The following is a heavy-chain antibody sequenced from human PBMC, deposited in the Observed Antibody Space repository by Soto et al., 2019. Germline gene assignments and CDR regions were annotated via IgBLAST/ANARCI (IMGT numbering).Heavy chain of an antibody. CDR1: GFTFTDYW. Sequence: HPGGSLRLSCAASGFTFTDYWTHWVRQAPGKGLVWVSRINSDGSRTRYADSVTGRFTISRDNAKNTLYLQMNSLRVEDTALYYCARETYRGFYFDYWGQGTLVTVSS. V-gene: IGHV3-74*01. D-gene: IGHD4-4*01. J-gene: IGHJ4*02. CDR3: ARETYRGFYFDY. CDR2: INSDGSRT.